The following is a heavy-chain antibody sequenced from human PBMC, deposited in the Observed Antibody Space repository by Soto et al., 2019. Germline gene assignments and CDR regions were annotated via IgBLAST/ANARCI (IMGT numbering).Heavy chain of an antibody. D-gene: IGHD6-13*01. Sequence: QVQLVESGGGVVQPGRSLRLSRAASGFTFSSYGMHWVRQAPGKGLEWVAVIWYDGSNKYYADSVKGRFTISRDNSKNTLYLQMNSLRAEDTAVYYCARDRSWGIAAAGNELDYWGQGTLVTVSS. CDR2: IWYDGSNK. CDR3: ARDRSWGIAAAGNELDY. CDR1: GFTFSSYG. J-gene: IGHJ4*02. V-gene: IGHV3-33*01.